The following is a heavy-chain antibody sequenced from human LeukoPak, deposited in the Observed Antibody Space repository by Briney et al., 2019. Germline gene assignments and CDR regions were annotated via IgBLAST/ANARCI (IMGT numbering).Heavy chain of an antibody. CDR3: AKALKGSITIFGVVTRFDP. CDR1: GFTFDDYA. Sequence: GGSLRLSYAASGFTFDDYAMHWVRQAPGKGLEWVSGISWNSGSIGYADSVKGRFTISRDNAKNSLYLQMNSLRAEDTAVYYCAKALKGSITIFGVVTRFDPWGQGTLVTVSS. D-gene: IGHD3-3*01. J-gene: IGHJ5*02. V-gene: IGHV3-9*01. CDR2: ISWNSGSI.